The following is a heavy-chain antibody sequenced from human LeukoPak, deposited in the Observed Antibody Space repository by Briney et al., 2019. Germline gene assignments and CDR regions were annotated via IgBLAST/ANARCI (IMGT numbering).Heavy chain of an antibody. CDR1: GFTFSSYG. D-gene: IGHD6-6*01. Sequence: GGSLRLSCAASGFTFSSYGMHWVRQAPGKGLGWVAFIQYDGSNKYYADSVKGRFTISRDNSKNTLYLKMNSLRAEDTAVYYCAKPLRRSIAARPDPSFDYWGQGTLVTVS. CDR2: IQYDGSNK. CDR3: AKPLRRSIAARPDPSFDY. V-gene: IGHV3-30*02. J-gene: IGHJ4*02.